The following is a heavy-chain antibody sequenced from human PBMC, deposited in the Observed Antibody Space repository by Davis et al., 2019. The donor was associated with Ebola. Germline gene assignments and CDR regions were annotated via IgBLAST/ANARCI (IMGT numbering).Heavy chain of an antibody. CDR1: GFTFSSYA. CDR3: VKDRFTVVVVHGGFDY. D-gene: IGHD2-15*01. Sequence: GESLKISCSASGFTFSSYAMHWVRQAPGKGLQSVARISTNGKNTYYADSVKGRFTISRDNSKDTLYLQMRNLRIDDTAVYYCVKDRFTVVVVHGGFDYWGQGTLVTVSS. J-gene: IGHJ4*02. V-gene: IGHV3-64D*06. CDR2: ISTNGKNT.